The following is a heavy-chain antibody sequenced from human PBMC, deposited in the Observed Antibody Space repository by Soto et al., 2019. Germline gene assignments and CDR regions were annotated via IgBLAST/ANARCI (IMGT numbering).Heavy chain of an antibody. D-gene: IGHD5-18*01. J-gene: IGHJ4*02. CDR3: AREVDTAMAFGY. Sequence: ASVKVSCKASGYSFTNYGISWVRQAPGQGLEWMGWISAYNGNTNYAQKLQGRVTMTTDTSTSTAYMELSSLRSDDTAVYYCAREVDTAMAFGYWGQGTLVTVSS. V-gene: IGHV1-18*01. CDR1: GYSFTNYG. CDR2: ISAYNGNT.